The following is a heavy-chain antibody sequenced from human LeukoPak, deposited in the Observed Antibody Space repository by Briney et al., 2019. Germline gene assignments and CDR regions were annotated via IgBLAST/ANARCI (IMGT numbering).Heavy chain of an antibody. CDR1: GYTFTSYG. CDR2: IIPILGIA. CDR3: ARGFFCSSTSCYLEGNWFDP. J-gene: IGHJ5*02. V-gene: IGHV1-69*04. D-gene: IGHD2-2*01. Sequence: EASVKVSCKASGYTFTSYGISWVRQAPGQGLEWMGRIIPILGIANYAQKFQGRVTITADKSTSTAYMELSSLRSEDTAVYYCARGFFCSSTSCYLEGNWFDPWGQGTLVTVSS.